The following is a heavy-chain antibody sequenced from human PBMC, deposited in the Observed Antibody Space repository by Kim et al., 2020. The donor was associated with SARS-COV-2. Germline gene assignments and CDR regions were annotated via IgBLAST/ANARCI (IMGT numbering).Heavy chain of an antibody. CDR3: ARGGPKVLRYFDWLDY. J-gene: IGHJ4*02. CDR2: INHSGST. Sequence: SETLSLTCAVYGGSFSGYYWSWIRQPPGKGLEWIGEINHSGSTNYNPSLKSRVTISVDTSKNQFSLKLSSVTAADTAVYYCARGGPKVLRYFDWLDYWGQGTLVTVSS. CDR1: GGSFSGYY. D-gene: IGHD3-9*01. V-gene: IGHV4-34*01.